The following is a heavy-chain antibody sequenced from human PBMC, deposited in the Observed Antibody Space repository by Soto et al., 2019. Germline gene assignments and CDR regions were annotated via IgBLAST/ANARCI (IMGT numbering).Heavy chain of an antibody. J-gene: IGHJ4*02. CDR2: IYYSGST. CDR1: GGSVSSGGYY. CDR3: ARGARGYYDSSGYYYADY. V-gene: IGHV4-30-4*02. D-gene: IGHD3-22*01. Sequence: NPSGTLSLSCTVCGGSVSSGGYYGSWIRQPPGKGLEWIGYIYYSGSTYYNPSLKSRVTISVDTSKNQFSLKLSSVTAADTAVYYSARGARGYYDSSGYYYADYWGQGTLVTVSS.